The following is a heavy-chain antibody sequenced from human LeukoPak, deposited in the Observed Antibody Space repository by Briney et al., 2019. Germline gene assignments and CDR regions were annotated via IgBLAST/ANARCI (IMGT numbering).Heavy chain of an antibody. Sequence: GGSLRLSCAASGFTFSSYGMHWVRQAPGKGLEGVAVIYYDGSNKYYADSVKGRFTISRDNSKNTLYLRMNSLRAEDTAVYYCAKGDIALLTYYDILTGYFGTIDYWGQGTLVTVSS. CDR2: IYYDGSNK. V-gene: IGHV3-30*18. CDR3: AKGDIALLTYYDILTGYFGTIDY. CDR1: GFTFSSYG. D-gene: IGHD3-9*01. J-gene: IGHJ4*02.